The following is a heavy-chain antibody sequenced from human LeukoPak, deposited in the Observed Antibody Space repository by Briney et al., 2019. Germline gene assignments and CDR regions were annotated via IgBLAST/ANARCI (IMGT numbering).Heavy chain of an antibody. Sequence: GGSLRLSCAASGFTFSSYSMNWVRQAPGKGLEWVSYISSSGSTIYYADSVKGRFTISRDNAKNSLYLQMNSLRAEDTAVYYCARVGELLSFDYWGQGTLVTASS. V-gene: IGHV3-48*04. CDR2: ISSSGSTI. CDR1: GFTFSSYS. J-gene: IGHJ4*02. CDR3: ARVGELLSFDY. D-gene: IGHD3-10*01.